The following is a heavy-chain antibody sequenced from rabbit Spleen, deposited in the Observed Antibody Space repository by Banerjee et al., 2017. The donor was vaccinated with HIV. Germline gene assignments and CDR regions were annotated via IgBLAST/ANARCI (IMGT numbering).Heavy chain of an antibody. CDR2: IYAGSSGST. Sequence: QSLEESGGDLVKPGASLTLTCTASGFSFSGGYHLCWVRQAPGKGLELIACIYAGSSGSTAYASWAKGRFTISKTSSTTVTLQMTSLTAADTATYFCARDDDSGGVWFNLWGPGTLVTVS. CDR3: ARDDDSGGVWFNL. J-gene: IGHJ4*01. V-gene: IGHV1S40*01. CDR1: GFSFSGGYH. D-gene: IGHD1-1*01.